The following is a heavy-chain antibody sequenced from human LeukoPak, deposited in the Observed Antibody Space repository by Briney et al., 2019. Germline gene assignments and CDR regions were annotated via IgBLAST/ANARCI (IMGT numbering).Heavy chain of an antibody. V-gene: IGHV3-13*04. Sequence: PGGSLRLSCVASGLTFRSYDMFWVRQPTGKGLEWVSGIGTAGDTNYADSVKGRFTISRENAKNSLYLQMNSLRAGDTAVYYCARGSSYDILSRYYGMDVWGQGTTVTVSS. CDR2: IGTAGDT. CDR1: GLTFRSYD. D-gene: IGHD3-9*01. J-gene: IGHJ6*02. CDR3: ARGSSYDILSRYYGMDV.